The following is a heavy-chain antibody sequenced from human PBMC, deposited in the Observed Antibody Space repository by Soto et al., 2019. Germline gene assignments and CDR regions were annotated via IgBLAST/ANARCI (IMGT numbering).Heavy chain of an antibody. Sequence: SQTLSLTCVISGDSVSSNSAAWNWIRQSPSRGLEWLGRTYYRSKWYNDYAVSVKSRININPDTSKNQFSLQLNSVTPEGTAGYYCVRGVWIDMVRLFDSWGQGTLVTVSS. J-gene: IGHJ4*02. CDR3: VRGVWIDMVRLFDS. CDR1: GDSVSSNSAA. V-gene: IGHV6-1*01. D-gene: IGHD3-10*01. CDR2: TYYRSKWYN.